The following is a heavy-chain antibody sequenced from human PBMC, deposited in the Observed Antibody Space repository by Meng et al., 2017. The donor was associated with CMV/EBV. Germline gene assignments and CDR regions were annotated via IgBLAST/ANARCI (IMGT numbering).Heavy chain of an antibody. CDR3: ARAWGGGELEPQGE. Sequence: GGSLRLSCAASGFTFDDYGMSRVRQAPGKGLEWVSGINWNGGSTGYADSVKGRFTISRDNAKNSLYLQMNSLRAEDTALYYCARAWGGGELEPQGEWGQGTLVTVSS. D-gene: IGHD1-1*01. CDR2: INWNGGST. CDR1: GFTFDDYG. V-gene: IGHV3-20*04. J-gene: IGHJ4*02.